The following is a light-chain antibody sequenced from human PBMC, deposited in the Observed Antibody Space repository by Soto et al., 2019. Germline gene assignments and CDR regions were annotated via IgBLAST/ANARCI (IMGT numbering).Light chain of an antibody. CDR2: DVS. V-gene: IGLV2-14*01. J-gene: IGLJ1*01. Sequence: QSVLTQPASVSGSPGQSITISCTGTSSDVGGYNYVSWYQQHPGKAPKLMIYDVSNRPSGVSNRFSGSKSGNTASLTISGLQAEDEADYYCSSYTRRSTYVFGTGTKVTV. CDR1: SSDVGGYNY. CDR3: SSYTRRSTYV.